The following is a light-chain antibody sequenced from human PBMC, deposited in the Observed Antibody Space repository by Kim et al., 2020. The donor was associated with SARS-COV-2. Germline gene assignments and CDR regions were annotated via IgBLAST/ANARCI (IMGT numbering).Light chain of an antibody. V-gene: IGLV3-21*04. J-gene: IGLJ6*01. CDR2: YDT. CDR3: QVWDTSSDHPWV. Sequence: PGQTARMTCGGNNLGSKSVPWYQQKPGQAPVLVIYYDTDRPSGIPERFSGSNSGNTATLTISGVEAGDEADYYCQVWDTSSDHPWVFGTGTKVTVL. CDR1: NLGSKS.